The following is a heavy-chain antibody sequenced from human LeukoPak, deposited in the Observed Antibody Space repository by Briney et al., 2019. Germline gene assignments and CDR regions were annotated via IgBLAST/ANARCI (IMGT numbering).Heavy chain of an antibody. Sequence: GGSLRLSCAASGFTFTNDFMTWVRQAPGKGLEWVANMKVDGSDIHYVDSVKGRFTISSDNARNSLYLQMNTLRVADTAVYYCARVGVRSSSWYYHYGMDVWGQGTTVTVPS. V-gene: IGHV3-7*01. CDR2: MKVDGSDI. CDR3: ARVGVRSSSWYYHYGMDV. J-gene: IGHJ6*02. CDR1: GFTFTNDF. D-gene: IGHD6-13*01.